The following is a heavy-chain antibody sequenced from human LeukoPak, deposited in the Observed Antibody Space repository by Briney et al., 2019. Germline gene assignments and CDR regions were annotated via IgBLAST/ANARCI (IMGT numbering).Heavy chain of an antibody. V-gene: IGHV3-30*04. D-gene: IGHD1-26*01. CDR1: GFTFSTYA. CDR2: ISYDGSSK. CDR3: AKRASWGATIEDY. J-gene: IGHJ4*02. Sequence: PLGSLRLSCAASGFTFSTYAMHWVRQAPGKGLEWVAVISYDGSSKYYADSVKGRFTISRDNSKNTLYLQMNSLRAEDTAVYYCAKRASWGATIEDYWGQGTLVTVSS.